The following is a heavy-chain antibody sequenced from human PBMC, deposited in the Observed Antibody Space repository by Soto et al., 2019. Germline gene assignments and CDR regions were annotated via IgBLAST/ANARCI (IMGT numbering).Heavy chain of an antibody. V-gene: IGHV4-31*11. CDR1: GASINSDTYS. D-gene: IGHD2-2*01. J-gene: IGHJ6*03. CDR2: IYDSGST. Sequence: QVQLQESGPGLVKPSQTLSLTCAVSGASINSDTYSWSWIRQLPGKGLEWIGYIYDSGSTYYNPSLKSRVTISEDTSNNQVSLKLNSVTAADTAVYYCARTVVPTSVDYDYYYMDVWGKGTRVTVS. CDR3: ARTVVPTSVDYDYYYMDV.